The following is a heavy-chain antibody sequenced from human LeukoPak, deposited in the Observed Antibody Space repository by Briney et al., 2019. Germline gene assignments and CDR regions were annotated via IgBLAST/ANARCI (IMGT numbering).Heavy chain of an antibody. CDR1: GFAFSVYA. CDR2: FVGSGGSA. CDR3: AKGGSSATSWCFDF. D-gene: IGHD6-6*01. Sequence: GGSLRLSCTASGFAFSVYAMSWVRQAPGKGLEWVSIFVGSGGSAYYADSVKGRFTISRDNSKSTVYLQMNSLRPEDTALYYCAKGGSSATSWCFDFWGRGTLVTVSS. V-gene: IGHV3-23*01. J-gene: IGHJ2*01.